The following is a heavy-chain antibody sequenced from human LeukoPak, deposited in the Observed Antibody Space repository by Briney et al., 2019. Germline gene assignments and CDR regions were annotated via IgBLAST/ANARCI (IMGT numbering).Heavy chain of an antibody. V-gene: IGHV1-18*04. D-gene: IGHD3-22*01. Sequence: ASVKVSCKASGGTFSSYAISWVRQAPGQGLEWMGWISAYNGNTNYAQKFQGRVTMTRDTSISTAYMELSRLRSDDTAVYYCAREVDYYDTSDYFPLGYWGQGTLVTVSS. CDR1: GGTFSSYA. CDR3: AREVDYYDTSDYFPLGY. J-gene: IGHJ4*02. CDR2: ISAYNGNT.